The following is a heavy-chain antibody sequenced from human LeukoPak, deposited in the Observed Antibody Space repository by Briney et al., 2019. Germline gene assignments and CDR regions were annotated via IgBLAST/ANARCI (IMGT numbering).Heavy chain of an antibody. CDR1: GGSISSYY. J-gene: IGHJ4*02. V-gene: IGHV4-59*01. CDR2: IYYSGST. D-gene: IGHD5-18*01. CDR3: ARDSGYSYGHNRFDY. Sequence: SETLSLTCTVSGGSISSYYWSWIRQPPGKGLEWIGYIYYSGSTNYNPSLKSRVTISVDTSKNQFSLKLSSVTAADTAVYYCARDSGYSYGHNRFDYWGQGTLVTVSS.